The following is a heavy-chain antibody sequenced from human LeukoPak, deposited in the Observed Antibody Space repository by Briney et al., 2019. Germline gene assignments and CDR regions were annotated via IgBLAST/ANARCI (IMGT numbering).Heavy chain of an antibody. J-gene: IGHJ3*02. CDR3: ASPKMKLLLRDAFDI. CDR2: ISGSGTT. CDR1: GFTFSSYA. D-gene: IGHD3-22*01. Sequence: GGSLRLSCAASGFTFSSYAVSWVRQAPGKGLEWVSAISGSGTTYYTDSVKGRFTISRDKSTNTLSLQMNSLRAEDTAVYYCASPKMKLLLRDAFDIWGQGAMVTVSS. V-gene: IGHV3-23*01.